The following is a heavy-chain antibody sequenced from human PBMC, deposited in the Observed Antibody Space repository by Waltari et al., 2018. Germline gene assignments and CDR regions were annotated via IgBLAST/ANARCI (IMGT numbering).Heavy chain of an antibody. CDR1: GGSINSGTSSY. Sequence: QVQLQESGPGLVKPSQTLSLTCSVSGGSINSGTSSYWNWIRQPAGKGLEWIGRIYPSGSTKYNPSLESRVTMSIDTSKNQLSLKLSSVTAADTAVYYCARGGAYCGGDCYPHLDYWGQGTLVTVSS. V-gene: IGHV4-61*02. J-gene: IGHJ4*02. D-gene: IGHD2-21*01. CDR3: ARGGAYCGGDCYPHLDY. CDR2: IYPSGST.